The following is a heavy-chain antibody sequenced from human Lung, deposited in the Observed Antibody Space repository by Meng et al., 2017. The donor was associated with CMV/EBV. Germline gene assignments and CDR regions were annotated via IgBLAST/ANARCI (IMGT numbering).Heavy chain of an antibody. V-gene: IGHV1-69*05. CDR3: ARDRTGDCSSTSCYNYYYYYGMDV. J-gene: IGHJ6*02. CDR1: GVTFSSYA. CDR2: IIPIFGIA. D-gene: IGHD2-2*02. Sequence: SVKVSCKASGVTFSSYAFSWVRQAPGQGLEWMGGIIPIFGIANYAQKFQGRVTVTTDESTSTAYMELSSLRSEDTALYYCARDRTGDCSSTSCYNYYYYYGMDVWGQGXTVTVSS.